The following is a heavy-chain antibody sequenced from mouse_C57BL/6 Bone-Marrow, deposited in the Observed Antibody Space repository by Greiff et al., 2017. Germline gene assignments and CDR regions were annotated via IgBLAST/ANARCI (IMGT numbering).Heavy chain of an antibody. Sequence: QVQLKQPGAELVKPGASVKMSCKASGYTFTRYWINWVKQRPGQGLEWIGDIYPGSGSTNYNEKFKSKATLTVDTSSSTAYMQLSSLTSEDSAVYCCASYYYGSSSFDVWGTGTTVTVSS. D-gene: IGHD1-1*01. CDR3: ASYYYGSSSFDV. CDR2: IYPGSGST. CDR1: GYTFTRYW. J-gene: IGHJ1*03. V-gene: IGHV1-55*01.